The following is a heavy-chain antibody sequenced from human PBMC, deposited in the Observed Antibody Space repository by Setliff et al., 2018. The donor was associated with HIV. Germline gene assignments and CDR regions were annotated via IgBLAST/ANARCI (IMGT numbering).Heavy chain of an antibody. CDR1: GYIFTSYP. Sequence: GASVKVSCKASGYIFTSYPLHWVRQAPGQGLEWMGIIYPGGARRSYAQKFQGRVTMTWDTSTSTVYMELSSLRSEDTAFYYCARSAHDSETGYWGQGTLVTVSS. CDR2: IYPGGARR. V-gene: IGHV1-46*01. CDR3: ARSAHDSETGY. D-gene: IGHD5-12*01. J-gene: IGHJ4*02.